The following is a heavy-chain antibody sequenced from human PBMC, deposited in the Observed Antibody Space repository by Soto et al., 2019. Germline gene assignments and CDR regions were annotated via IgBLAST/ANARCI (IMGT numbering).Heavy chain of an antibody. J-gene: IGHJ4*02. Sequence: AGGSLRLSCAASGFTFTRYSMSLFRRAPGNGLEWVSSISSTTNYIYYADSMKGRFTVSRDNAKNSVYLEMNSLSAEDTAVYYCARESEDLTSNFDYWGQGTLVTVSS. CDR1: GFTFTRYS. CDR2: ISSTTNYI. CDR3: ARESEDLTSNFDY. V-gene: IGHV3-21*01.